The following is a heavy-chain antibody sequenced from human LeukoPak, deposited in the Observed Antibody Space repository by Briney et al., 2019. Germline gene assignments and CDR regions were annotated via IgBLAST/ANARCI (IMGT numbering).Heavy chain of an antibody. CDR1: GGTFSSYA. J-gene: IGHJ4*02. CDR3: ASPGGSHSFDY. CDR2: TIPIFGTA. V-gene: IGHV1-69*13. Sequence: ASVKVSCKASGGTFSSYAISWVRQAPGQGLEWRGGTIPIFGTATYAQKFQGRVTITADESTSPASLELSSLRTEDTAVYYCASPGGSHSFDYWGQGTLVTVSS.